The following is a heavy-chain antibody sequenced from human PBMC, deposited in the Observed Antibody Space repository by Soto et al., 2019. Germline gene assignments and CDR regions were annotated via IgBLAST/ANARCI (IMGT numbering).Heavy chain of an antibody. Sequence: QVQLQQWGAGLLKPSETLSLTCAVYGGSFSGYYWSWIRQPPGKGLEWIGEINHSGSTNYNPSLKGRVTISVDTSKNQFSLKLSSVTAADTAVYYCARASLDIAVAGREFQHWGQGTLVTVSS. D-gene: IGHD6-19*01. CDR3: ARASLDIAVAGREFQH. CDR2: INHSGST. J-gene: IGHJ1*01. V-gene: IGHV4-34*01. CDR1: GGSFSGYY.